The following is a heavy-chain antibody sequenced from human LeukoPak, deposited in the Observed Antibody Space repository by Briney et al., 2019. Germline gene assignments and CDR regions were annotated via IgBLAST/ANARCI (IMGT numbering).Heavy chain of an antibody. V-gene: IGHV3-23*01. Sequence: GGSLRLSCAASGFTFSSYAMSWVRQAPGKGLEWVSAISGSGGSTYYADSVKGRFTISRDNSKNTLYLQVNSLRAEDTAVYYCAKWGDYDILTGYYVPDYWGQGTLVTVSS. CDR3: AKWGDYDILTGYYVPDY. J-gene: IGHJ4*02. D-gene: IGHD3-9*01. CDR1: GFTFSSYA. CDR2: ISGSGGST.